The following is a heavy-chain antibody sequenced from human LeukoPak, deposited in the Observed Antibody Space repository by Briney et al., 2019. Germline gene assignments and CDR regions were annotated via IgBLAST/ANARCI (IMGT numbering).Heavy chain of an antibody. Sequence: SETLSLTCTVSGGSISSSSYYWGWIRQPPGKGLEWIGSIYYSGNTYYSPSLKSRVTISVDTSKNQFSLKLSSVTAADTAVYYCARGVPEDYWGQGTLVTVSS. CDR1: GGSISSSSYY. J-gene: IGHJ4*02. V-gene: IGHV4-39*01. CDR3: ARGVPEDY. CDR2: IYYSGNT.